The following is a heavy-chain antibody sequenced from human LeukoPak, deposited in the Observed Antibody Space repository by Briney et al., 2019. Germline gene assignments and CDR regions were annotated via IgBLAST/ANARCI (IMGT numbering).Heavy chain of an antibody. Sequence: GGSLRLSCAASGFIFQSYGMHWVRQAPGKGLEWVAFTRYDGSQTWYADSVKGRFTVSRDNSKNTLYLQMNSLRAEDTAVYYCANSPPRGYSGYDFWFDPWGQGTLVTVSS. CDR2: TRYDGSQT. CDR1: GFIFQSYG. D-gene: IGHD5-12*01. CDR3: ANSPPRGYSGYDFWFDP. J-gene: IGHJ5*02. V-gene: IGHV3-30*02.